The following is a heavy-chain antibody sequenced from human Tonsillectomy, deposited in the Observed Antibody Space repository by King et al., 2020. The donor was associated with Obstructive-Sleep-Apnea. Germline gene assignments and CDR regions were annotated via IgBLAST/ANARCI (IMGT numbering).Heavy chain of an antibody. V-gene: IGHV3-11*01. CDR3: ARDKEAYCSGGSCLGPYGP. Sequence: VQLVESGGGLVKPGGSLRLSCAASGFTFSDYYMSWIRQAPGKGLEWVSYISSSGSTIYYADAWKGRFPISRDNAQNSLYLQMNSLRAEDTAVYYCARDKEAYCSGGSCLGPYGPWGQGTLVTVSS. CDR1: GFTFSDYY. D-gene: IGHD2-15*01. J-gene: IGHJ5*02. CDR2: ISSSGSTI.